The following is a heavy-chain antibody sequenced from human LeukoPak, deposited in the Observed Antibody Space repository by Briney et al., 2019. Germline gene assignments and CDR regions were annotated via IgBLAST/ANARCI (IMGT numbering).Heavy chain of an antibody. CDR3: AREWRDQEVYYYYYMDV. D-gene: IGHD2-2*01. J-gene: IGHJ6*03. CDR1: GGTFSSYA. V-gene: IGHV1-69*13. Sequence: SVTVSCKASGGTFSSYAISWVRQAPGQGLEWMGGIIPIFGTANYAQKFQGRVTITADESTSTAYMELSSLRSEDTAVYYCAREWRDQEVYYYYYMDVWGKGTTVTVSS. CDR2: IIPIFGTA.